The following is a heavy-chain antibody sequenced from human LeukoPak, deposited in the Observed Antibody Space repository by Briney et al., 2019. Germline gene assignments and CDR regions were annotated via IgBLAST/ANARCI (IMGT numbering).Heavy chain of an antibody. Sequence: PSETLSLTCTVSGGSISSGGYSWSWIRQHPGKGLEWIGYIYYSVSTYYNPSLKSRVTISVDTSKNQFSLKLSSVTAADTAVYYCARVAAVAGTWVYFDYWGQGTLVTVSS. J-gene: IGHJ4*02. CDR3: ARVAAVAGTWVYFDY. CDR1: GGSISSGGYS. V-gene: IGHV4-31*03. CDR2: IYYSVST. D-gene: IGHD6-19*01.